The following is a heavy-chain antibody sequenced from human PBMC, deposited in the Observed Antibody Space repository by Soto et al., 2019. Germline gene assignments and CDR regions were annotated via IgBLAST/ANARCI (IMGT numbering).Heavy chain of an antibody. CDR1: GDTFSNYH. V-gene: IGHV1-69*06. J-gene: IGHJ5*02. CDR2: IIPMFAAA. Sequence: SVKVSCKASGDTFSNYHISWVRQAPGQGLEWMGGIIPMFAAANYAQKFQGRVKFTADKSTDTVYMELSSLDSEDTAVYFCARDHPPRANYGPPYNWLDPWGQGTLVTVSS. D-gene: IGHD4-17*01. CDR3: ARDHPPRANYGPPYNWLDP.